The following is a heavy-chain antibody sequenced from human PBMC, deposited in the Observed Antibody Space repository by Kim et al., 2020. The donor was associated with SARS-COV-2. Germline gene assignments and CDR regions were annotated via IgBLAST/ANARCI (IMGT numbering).Heavy chain of an antibody. Sequence: ANSVKGRVTISRDNSKDALNLQMGSLRAEDMAVYYCARVAAAAGTGAFDIWGQGTMVTVSS. D-gene: IGHD6-13*01. V-gene: IGHV3-64*01. J-gene: IGHJ3*02. CDR3: ARVAAAAGTGAFDI.